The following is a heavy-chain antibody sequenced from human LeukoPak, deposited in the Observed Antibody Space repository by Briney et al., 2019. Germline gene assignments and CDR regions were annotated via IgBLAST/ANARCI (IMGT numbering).Heavy chain of an antibody. V-gene: IGHV1-18*01. CDR1: GYTFTSYG. D-gene: IGHD6-6*01. CDR3: ARDYPYSSSSNWFDP. Sequence: ASVKVSCKASGYTFTSYGISWVRQATGQGLEWMGWISAYNGNTNYAQKLQGRVTMSTDTSTSAAYMELRSLRSDDTAVYYCARDYPYSSSSNWFDPWGQGTLVTVSS. J-gene: IGHJ5*02. CDR2: ISAYNGNT.